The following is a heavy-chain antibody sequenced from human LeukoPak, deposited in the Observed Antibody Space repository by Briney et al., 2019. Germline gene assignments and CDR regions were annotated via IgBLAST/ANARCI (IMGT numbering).Heavy chain of an antibody. CDR3: ARARYDSSGYYPILDY. V-gene: IGHV4-4*07. J-gene: IGHJ4*02. D-gene: IGHD3-22*01. CDR2: LHTSGST. Sequence: QSSETLSLTCTVSGGSISSYYWSWIRQPAGEGLEWIGRLHTSGSTHYNPSLKSRVTMSVDTSKNQFSLKLSSVTAADTAVYYCARARYDSSGYYPILDYWGQGTLVTVSS. CDR1: GGSISSYY.